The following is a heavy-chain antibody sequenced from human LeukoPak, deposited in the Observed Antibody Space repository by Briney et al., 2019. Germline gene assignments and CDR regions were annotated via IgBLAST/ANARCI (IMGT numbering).Heavy chain of an antibody. Sequence: PGRSLRLSCAASGFTFSSYAMSWVGQAPGKRLEWVSAISGAADTYYADSVRGRFTISRDNSKNTLYLQMNSLRAEDTATYYCAKPGDGYNFRFDYWGQGTLVTVSS. CDR1: GFTFSSYA. CDR3: AKPGDGYNFRFDY. J-gene: IGHJ4*02. CDR2: ISGAADT. D-gene: IGHD5-24*01. V-gene: IGHV3-23*01.